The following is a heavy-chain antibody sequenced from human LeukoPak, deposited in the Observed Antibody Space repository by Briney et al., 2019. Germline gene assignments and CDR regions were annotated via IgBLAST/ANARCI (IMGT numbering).Heavy chain of an antibody. V-gene: IGHV4-30-4*07. CDR1: GGSISSGGYS. J-gene: IGHJ6*03. CDR3: ARTTEAHSWRTRYYDYYMDV. CDR2: IYYSGST. Sequence: KPSQTLSLTCAVSGGSISSGGYSWSWIRQPPGKGLEWIGYIYYSGSTNYNPSLKSRVTISVDTSKNQFSLKLSSVTAADTAVYYCARTTEAHSWRTRYYDYYMDVWGKGTTVTVSS. D-gene: IGHD6-13*01.